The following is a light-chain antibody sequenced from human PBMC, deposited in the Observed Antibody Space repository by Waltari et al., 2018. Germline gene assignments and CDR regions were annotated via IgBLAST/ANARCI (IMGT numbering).Light chain of an antibody. Sequence: EIVLTQSPATLSLSPGERATLSCRASQSINRYLVWYQQRPGQAPRLLIYEASNRATGIPARFSGSGSGTDFTLTISSPEPEDFAVYYCQQRSNWPLTFGGGTKVEIK. J-gene: IGKJ4*01. CDR3: QQRSNWPLT. CDR1: QSINRY. CDR2: EAS. V-gene: IGKV3-11*01.